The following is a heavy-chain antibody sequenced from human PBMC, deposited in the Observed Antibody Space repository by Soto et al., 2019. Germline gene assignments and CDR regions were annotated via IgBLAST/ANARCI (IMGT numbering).Heavy chain of an antibody. Sequence: GGSLRLSCAASGFSFSSYEMNWFRQAPGKGLEWISYIGGSGGTKYPADSVKGRFIISRDNAQNSLYLQMNSLRVEDTAVYYCARDRGGDVGQFLFPDGFDLWGQGTMVT. CDR3: ARDRGGDVGQFLFPDGFDL. D-gene: IGHD3-10*01. J-gene: IGHJ3*01. V-gene: IGHV3-48*03. CDR2: IGGSGGTK. CDR1: GFSFSSYE.